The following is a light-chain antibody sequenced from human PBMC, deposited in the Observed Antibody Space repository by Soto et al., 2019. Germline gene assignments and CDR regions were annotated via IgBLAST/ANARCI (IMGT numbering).Light chain of an antibody. J-gene: IGLJ2*01. CDR3: QSYDSSQSGVV. CDR1: SSNIGAGYD. V-gene: IGLV1-40*01. CDR2: GNS. Sequence: QSVLTQPPSVSGAPGQRVTISCTGSSSNIGAGYDVHWCQQLPGTAPKLLIYGNSNRPSGVPDRFSGSKSGTSASLAITGLQAEDEADYYCQSYDSSQSGVVFGGGTKLTVL.